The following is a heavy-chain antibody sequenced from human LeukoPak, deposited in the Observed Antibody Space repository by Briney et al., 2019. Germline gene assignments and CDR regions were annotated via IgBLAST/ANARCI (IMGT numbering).Heavy chain of an antibody. CDR1: GFTVSSNY. CDR3: ARLFYGGSSGWNFDL. J-gene: IGHJ2*01. V-gene: IGHV3-53*01. CDR2: IYSGGST. D-gene: IGHD4-23*01. Sequence: PGGSLRLSCAASGFTVSSNYMSWVRQAPGKGLEWVSVIYSGGSTYYADSVKGRFTISRDNSKNTLYLQMNSLRAEDTAVYYCARLFYGGSSGWNFDLWGRGTLVTVSS.